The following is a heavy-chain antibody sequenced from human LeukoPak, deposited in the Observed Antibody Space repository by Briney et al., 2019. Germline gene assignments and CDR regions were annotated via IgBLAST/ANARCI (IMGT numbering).Heavy chain of an antibody. CDR2: IRSDGSDK. V-gene: IGHV3-30*02. CDR1: GFTFSSNG. Sequence: GGSLRLSCVASGFTFSSNGMHWVRQAPGKGLEWVAFIRSDGSDKYYADSVKGRFTISRDNSKNTLYLQVDSLRTEDTAVYYCAKDLGSYGKRYFDYWGQGTLVTVSS. D-gene: IGHD3-16*01. J-gene: IGHJ4*02. CDR3: AKDLGSYGKRYFDY.